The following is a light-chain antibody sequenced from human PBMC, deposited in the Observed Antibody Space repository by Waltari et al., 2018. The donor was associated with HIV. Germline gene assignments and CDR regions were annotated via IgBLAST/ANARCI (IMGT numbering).Light chain of an antibody. CDR2: GVT. CDR3: ASYTNSATLV. Sequence: HSALTQPASVSGSPGHSLTIPSPGTTRYVGAYNYVSWYQQFPGKAPKILIYGVTDRPSGVSHRFSGSKSGNTASLTISELQPEDEADYYCASYTNSATLVFGGGTTVTVL. CDR1: TRYVGAYNY. V-gene: IGLV2-14*01. J-gene: IGLJ3*02.